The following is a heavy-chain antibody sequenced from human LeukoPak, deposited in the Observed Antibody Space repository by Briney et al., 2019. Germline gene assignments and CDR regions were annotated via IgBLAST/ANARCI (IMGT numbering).Heavy chain of an antibody. Sequence: GGSLRLSCAASGLTFDDYGMSWVRQAPGKGLEWVSGINWNGGSTGYADSVKGRFTISRDNAKNSLYLQMNSLRAEDTALYYCARGLRHCGDYGYYMDVWGKGTTVTVSS. D-gene: IGHD4-17*01. J-gene: IGHJ6*03. CDR1: GLTFDDYG. V-gene: IGHV3-20*04. CDR2: INWNGGST. CDR3: ARGLRHCGDYGYYMDV.